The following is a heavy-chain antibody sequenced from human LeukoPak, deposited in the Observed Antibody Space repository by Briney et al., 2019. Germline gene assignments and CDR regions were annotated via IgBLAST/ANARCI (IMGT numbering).Heavy chain of an antibody. J-gene: IGHJ6*02. Sequence: GGPLRLSCAASGFTFSSYVMRWVRQAPGKGLEWVSAIGSGSGGTTIYADSVKGRFTISRDNSKNTLYLQMCSLRGEDTAVYYCAKNYESGRGVPYGMDVWGQGTTVTVSS. V-gene: IGHV3-23*01. CDR2: IGSGSGGTT. D-gene: IGHD3-10*01. CDR3: AKNYESGRGVPYGMDV. CDR1: GFTFSSYV.